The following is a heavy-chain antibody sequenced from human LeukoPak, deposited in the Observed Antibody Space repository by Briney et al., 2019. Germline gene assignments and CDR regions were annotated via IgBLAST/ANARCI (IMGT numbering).Heavy chain of an antibody. V-gene: IGHV3-48*01. D-gene: IGHD2-2*03. CDR1: IFTFSRYS. CDR2: LSSSSSTI. J-gene: IGHJ6*03. CDR3: ARAVTGYCSSASCYYMDV. Sequence: PGGSLRLSCAASIFTFSRYSMNWVRQAPGKGLEWVSYLSSSSSTIYYADSVKGRFTISRDNAKNSLYLQMNSLRAEDTAVYYCARAVTGYCSSASCYYMDVWGKGTTVTVSS.